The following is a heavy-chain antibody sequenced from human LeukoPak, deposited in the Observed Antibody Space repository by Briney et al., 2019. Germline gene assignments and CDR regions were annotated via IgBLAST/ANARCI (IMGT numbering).Heavy chain of an antibody. CDR1: GGTFSSYA. CDR3: ARLSGGYYKPYYFDY. CDR2: IIPIFGTA. Sequence: SSVKVSCKASGGTFSSYAISWVRQAPGQGLEWMGGIIPIFGTANYAQKFQGRVTITADESTSTAYMELNSLRAEDTAVYYCARLSGGYYKPYYFDYWGQGTLVTVSS. D-gene: IGHD3-3*01. V-gene: IGHV1-69*13. J-gene: IGHJ4*02.